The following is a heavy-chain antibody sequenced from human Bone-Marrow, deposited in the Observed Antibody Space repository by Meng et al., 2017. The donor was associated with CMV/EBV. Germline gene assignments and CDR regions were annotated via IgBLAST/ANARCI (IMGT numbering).Heavy chain of an antibody. CDR3: ARDVFGSSSSGWFDP. CDR1: GYTFTSYD. V-gene: IGHV1-46*01. J-gene: IGHJ5*02. Sequence: ASVKVSCKASGYTFTSYDINWVRQAPGQGLEWMGIINPSGGSTSYAQKFQGRVTMTRDTSTSTVYMELSSLRSEDTAVYYCARDVFGSSSSGWFDPWGQGTLVTVSS. CDR2: INPSGGST. D-gene: IGHD6-6*01.